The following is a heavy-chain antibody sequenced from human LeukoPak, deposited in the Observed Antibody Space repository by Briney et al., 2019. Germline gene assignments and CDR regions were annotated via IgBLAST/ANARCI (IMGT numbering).Heavy chain of an antibody. D-gene: IGHD2-15*01. CDR3: AREGDGSWFDP. V-gene: IGHV1-2*02. J-gene: IGHJ5*02. CDR1: GYTFTSYG. CDR2: INPNSGGT. Sequence: ASVKVSCKASGYTFTSYGISWVRQAPGQGLEWMGWINPNSGGTNYAQKFQGRITMTRDTSISTAYMELSRLRSDDTAVYYCAREGDGSWFDPWGQGTLVTVSS.